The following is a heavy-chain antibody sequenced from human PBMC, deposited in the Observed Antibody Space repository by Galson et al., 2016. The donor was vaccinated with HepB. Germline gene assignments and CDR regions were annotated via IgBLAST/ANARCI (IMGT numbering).Heavy chain of an antibody. D-gene: IGHD3-16*01. CDR1: GGSFSDYK. V-gene: IGHV4-34*01. J-gene: IGHJ6*02. CDR3: ARVTNFYSYAWSPYSYGMDV. CDR2: INDSGTT. Sequence: SETLSLTCAVYGGSFSDYKWSWIRQAPGKGLEWIGEINDSGTTNYNPSLESRVTISVDTTKNQFSLKLSSVTAAETAVYYCARVTNFYSYAWSPYSYGMDVWGQGTTVTVSS.